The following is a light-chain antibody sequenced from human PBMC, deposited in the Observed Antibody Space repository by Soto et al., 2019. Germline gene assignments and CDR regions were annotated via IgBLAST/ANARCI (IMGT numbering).Light chain of an antibody. J-gene: IGKJ1*01. CDR1: QSMSGW. CDR2: KSS. CDR3: LQYDAYPWT. V-gene: IGKV1-5*03. Sequence: DIQMTQSPSPLSASVGDRVTITCRASQSMSGWLAWYQQKPWKAPTVLIYKSSSLQSGVPSRFSGSGCGTEFTLTTSSLQPDDFANYYCLQYDAYPWTFGQGTKVDIK.